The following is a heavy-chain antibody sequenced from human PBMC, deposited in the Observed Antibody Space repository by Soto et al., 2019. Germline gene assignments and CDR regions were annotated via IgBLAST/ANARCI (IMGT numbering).Heavy chain of an antibody. D-gene: IGHD1-26*01. V-gene: IGHV4-59*12. CDR2: IYYSGST. Sequence: SETLSLTCTVSGGSISSYYWSWIRQPPGKGLGWIGYIYYSGSTNYNPSLKSRVTISVDTSKNQFSLKLSSVTAADTAVYYCARGQHVGRQLRLYYGMDVWGQGTTVTVSS. CDR1: GGSISSYY. J-gene: IGHJ6*02. CDR3: ARGQHVGRQLRLYYGMDV.